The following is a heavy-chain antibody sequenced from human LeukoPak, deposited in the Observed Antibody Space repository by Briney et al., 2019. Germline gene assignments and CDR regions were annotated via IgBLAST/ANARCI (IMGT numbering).Heavy chain of an antibody. Sequence: PGGSLRLSCAASGFIFTHYGMIWVRQAPGKGLEWVANIKQDGSEKYYVDSVKGRFTISRDNAKNSLYLQMNILRAEDTAVYYCARDLFESDAAFDIWGQGTMVTISS. CDR2: IKQDGSEK. V-gene: IGHV3-7*01. J-gene: IGHJ3*02. CDR1: GFIFTHYG. CDR3: ARDLFESDAAFDI. D-gene: IGHD3-3*01.